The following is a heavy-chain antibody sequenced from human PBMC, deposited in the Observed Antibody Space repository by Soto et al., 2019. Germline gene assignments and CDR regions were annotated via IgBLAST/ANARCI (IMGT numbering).Heavy chain of an antibody. Sequence: GGSLRLSCAASGFTFSSYWMHWVRQAPGKGLVWVSRINSDGSSTSYADSVKGRFTISRDNSKNTLYLQMNTLRAEDTAIYYCAKDGGGSLYYFDYWGQGTLVTVSS. V-gene: IGHV3-74*01. J-gene: IGHJ4*02. CDR1: GFTFSSYW. CDR3: AKDGGGSLYYFDY. CDR2: INSDGSST. D-gene: IGHD2-15*01.